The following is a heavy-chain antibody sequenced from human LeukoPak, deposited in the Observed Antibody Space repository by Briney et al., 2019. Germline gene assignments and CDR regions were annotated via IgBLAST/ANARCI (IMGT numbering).Heavy chain of an antibody. J-gene: IGHJ4*02. CDR3: AGDSVGFDS. V-gene: IGHV4-59*01. CDR1: GGSISSYY. CDR2: ISYSGST. Sequence: PSETLCLTCTVSGGSISSYYWNWIRQPPGKGLEWIGYISYSGSTSYNPSLKSRVTISLDTSKSQFSLKLSSVTAADTAVYYCAGDSVGFDSWGQGTLVTVSS. D-gene: IGHD2-2*01.